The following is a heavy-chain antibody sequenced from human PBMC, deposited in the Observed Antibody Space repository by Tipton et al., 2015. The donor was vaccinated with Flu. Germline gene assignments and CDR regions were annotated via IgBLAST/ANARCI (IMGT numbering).Heavy chain of an antibody. CDR3: ARDLPTRGGDNPAGAFDI. CDR2: IDSRGSPI. J-gene: IGHJ3*02. V-gene: IGHV3-48*03. CDR1: GFTFSNYE. D-gene: IGHD4-17*01. Sequence: SLRLSCATYGFTFSNYEMNWVRQAPGKGPEWVSYIDSRGSPIYYADSVKGRFSISRDNAKNSLYLQMNSLRAEDTAVYYCARDLPTRGGDNPAGAFDIWGQGQWSPSLQ.